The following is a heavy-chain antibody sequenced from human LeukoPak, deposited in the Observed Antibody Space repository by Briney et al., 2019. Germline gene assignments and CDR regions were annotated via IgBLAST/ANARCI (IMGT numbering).Heavy chain of an antibody. D-gene: IGHD3-22*01. CDR2: ISGSGGST. Sequence: GGSLRLSCAASGFTFSSYAMSWVRQAPGKGREWVSAISGSGGSTYYADSVKGRFTISRDNSKNTLYLQMNSLRAEDTAVYYCARVGGRYYDSSGYYPEEYYFDYWGQGTLVTVSS. V-gene: IGHV3-23*01. CDR3: ARVGGRYYDSSGYYPEEYYFDY. J-gene: IGHJ4*02. CDR1: GFTFSSYA.